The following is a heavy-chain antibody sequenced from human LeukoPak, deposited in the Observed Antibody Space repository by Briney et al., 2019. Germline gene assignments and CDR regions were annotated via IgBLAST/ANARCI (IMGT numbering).Heavy chain of an antibody. V-gene: IGHV1-69*01. J-gene: IGHJ5*02. CDR2: IIYIFGTA. CDR3: ARGSEIVVVPAAIDYNWFDP. CDR1: GGSFISCA. D-gene: IGHD2-2*02. Sequence: VKVSCKACGGSFISCAISRVRQELGRGLEWVGGIIYIFGTANYEQKFQGRVMITADQSTSTAYMELSSLRSEHTAVYYYARGSEIVVVPAAIDYNWFDPWGQGTLVTVSS.